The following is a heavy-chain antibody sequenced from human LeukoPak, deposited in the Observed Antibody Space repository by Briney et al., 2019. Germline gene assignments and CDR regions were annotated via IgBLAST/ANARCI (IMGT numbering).Heavy chain of an antibody. Sequence: SETLSLTCTVSGYSISSGYYWGWIRQPPGKGLEWIGSIYHSGSTYYDPSLKSRVTISVDTSKNQFSLKLSSVTAADTAVYYCARAWFGDHVNYGMDVWGQGTTVTVSS. CDR1: GYSISSGYY. D-gene: IGHD3-10*01. J-gene: IGHJ6*02. CDR3: ARAWFGDHVNYGMDV. CDR2: IYHSGST. V-gene: IGHV4-38-2*02.